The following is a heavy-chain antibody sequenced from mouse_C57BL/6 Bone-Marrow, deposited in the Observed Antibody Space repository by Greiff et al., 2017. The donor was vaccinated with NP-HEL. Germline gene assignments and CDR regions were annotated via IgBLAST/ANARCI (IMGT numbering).Heavy chain of an antibody. D-gene: IGHD1-1*01. Sequence: QVQLKESGPELVKPGASVKLSCKASGYTFTSYDINWVKQRPGQGLELIGWLYPRDGSTKYNEKFKGKATLTVDTSSSTAYMELHSLTSEDSAVYFCARSGSSYLAWFAYWGQGTLVTVSA. J-gene: IGHJ3*01. CDR2: LYPRDGST. V-gene: IGHV1-85*01. CDR1: GYTFTSYD. CDR3: ARSGSSYLAWFAY.